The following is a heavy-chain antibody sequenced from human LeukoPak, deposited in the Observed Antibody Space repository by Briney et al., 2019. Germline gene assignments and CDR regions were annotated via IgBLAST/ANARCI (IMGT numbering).Heavy chain of an antibody. CDR1: GYTFTSYG. V-gene: IGHV1-18*01. CDR3: AKGNYYDSSGYGGDY. D-gene: IGHD3-22*01. Sequence: ASVKVSCKASGYTFTSYGISWVRQAPGQGLEWMGWISAYNGNTNYAQKLQGRVTMTTDTSTSTAYMELRSLRSDDTAVYYCAKGNYYDSSGYGGDYWGQGTLVTVSS. J-gene: IGHJ4*02. CDR2: ISAYNGNT.